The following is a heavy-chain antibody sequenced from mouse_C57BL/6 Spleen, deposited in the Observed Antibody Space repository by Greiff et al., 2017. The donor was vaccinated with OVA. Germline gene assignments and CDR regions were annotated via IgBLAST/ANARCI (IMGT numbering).Heavy chain of an antibody. Sequence: VQLQQSGGGLVKPGGSLKLSCAASGFTFSDYGMHWVRQAPEKGLEWVAYISSGSSTIYYADTVKGRFTISRDNAKNTLFLQMTSLRSEDTAMYYCARRRAMDYWGQGTSVTVSS. CDR2: ISSGSSTI. CDR3: ARRRAMDY. J-gene: IGHJ4*01. V-gene: IGHV5-17*01. CDR1: GFTFSDYG.